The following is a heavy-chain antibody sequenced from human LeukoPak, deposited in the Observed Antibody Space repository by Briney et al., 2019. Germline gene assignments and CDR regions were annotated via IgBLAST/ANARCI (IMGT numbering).Heavy chain of an antibody. Sequence: SETLSLTCTVSGGSISSYYWSWIRQPPGKGLAWIGEITDGGKTNHNPSLQSRVTISVDTSKNHFSLTLTSVTAADTAVYYCARFPRWFDPWGQGTLVTVSS. CDR1: GGSISSYY. V-gene: IGHV4-34*01. J-gene: IGHJ5*02. CDR2: ITDGGKT. CDR3: ARFPRWFDP.